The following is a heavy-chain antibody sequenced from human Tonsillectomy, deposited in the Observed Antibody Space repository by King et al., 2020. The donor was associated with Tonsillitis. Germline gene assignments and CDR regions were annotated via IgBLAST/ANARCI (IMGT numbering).Heavy chain of an antibody. CDR1: GGTFSSYA. D-gene: IGHD2-21*02. Sequence: VQLVESGAEVKKPGSSVKVSCKASGGTFSSYAISWVRQAPGQGLEWMGGIIPIFGTANYAQKFQGRVPITADESTSTAYMELISLRSEDTAVYYCARDEGPVAYCGVDCSYWFDPWGQGTLVTVSS. CDR2: IIPIFGTA. J-gene: IGHJ5*02. V-gene: IGHV1-69*01. CDR3: ARDEGPVAYCGVDCSYWFDP.